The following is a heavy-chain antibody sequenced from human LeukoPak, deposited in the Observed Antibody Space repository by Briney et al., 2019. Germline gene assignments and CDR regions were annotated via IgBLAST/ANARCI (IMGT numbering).Heavy chain of an antibody. CDR2: ISYDGSNK. Sequence: GGSLRLSCAASGFTFSSYGMHWVRQAPGKGLEWVAVISYDGSNKYYADSVKGRFTISRDNSKNTLYLQMNSLRAEDTAVYYCARDGGIAAAGTGGYWGQGTLVTVSS. J-gene: IGHJ4*02. CDR1: GFTFSSYG. CDR3: ARDGGIAAAGTGGY. D-gene: IGHD6-13*01. V-gene: IGHV3-30*03.